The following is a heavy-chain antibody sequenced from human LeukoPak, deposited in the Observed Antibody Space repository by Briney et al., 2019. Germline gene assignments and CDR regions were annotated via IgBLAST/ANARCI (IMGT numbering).Heavy chain of an antibody. CDR3: AREDYYGSGSYYGGYDY. CDR2: INHSGNT. D-gene: IGHD3-10*01. CDR1: GGSFSGYY. J-gene: IGHJ4*02. V-gene: IGHV4-34*01. Sequence: PSETLSLTCAVYGGSFSGYYWSWIRQPPGKGLEWIGEINHSGNTNYNPSLKSRVTISVDTSKNQFSLRLASVTAADTAMYYCAREDYYGSGSYYGGYDYWGQGTLVTVSS.